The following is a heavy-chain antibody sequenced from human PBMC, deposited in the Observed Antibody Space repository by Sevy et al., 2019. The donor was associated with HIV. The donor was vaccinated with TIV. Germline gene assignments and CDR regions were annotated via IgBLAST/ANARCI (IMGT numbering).Heavy chain of an antibody. CDR1: GLTLTNYW. V-gene: IGHV3-74*01. J-gene: IGHJ4*02. D-gene: IGHD1-26*01. Sequence: GGSLRLSCAASGLTLTNYWMHWVRQAPGKGLVWVSHINTDGKTTRYADFVKGRFTISRDNAKNTLYLQMNSLRDEDTAVYYCARGSRGTFGYWGQGTLITVSS. CDR3: ARGSRGTFGY. CDR2: INTDGKTT.